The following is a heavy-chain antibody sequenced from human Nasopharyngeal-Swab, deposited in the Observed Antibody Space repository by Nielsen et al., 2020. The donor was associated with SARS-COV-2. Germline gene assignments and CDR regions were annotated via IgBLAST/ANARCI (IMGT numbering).Heavy chain of an antibody. Sequence: GGSLRLSCAASGFTFSDYYMTWIRQAPGKGLEWVSYISSSSSYTNYADSVKGRFTISRDNAKNSLYLRMNRLRAEDTAVYYCVRYYYDSSGYSWFDPWGQGTLVTVSS. CDR3: VRYYYDSSGYSWFDP. D-gene: IGHD3-22*01. V-gene: IGHV3-11*06. CDR1: GFTFSDYY. J-gene: IGHJ5*02. CDR2: ISSSSSYT.